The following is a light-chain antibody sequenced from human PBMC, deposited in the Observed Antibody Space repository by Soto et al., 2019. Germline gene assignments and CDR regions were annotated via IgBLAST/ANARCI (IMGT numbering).Light chain of an antibody. V-gene: IGKV3-15*01. CDR2: GAS. J-gene: IGKJ1*01. Sequence: DIVITQSPSTLSAYPGDRASLSCRASHSIGSKLAWYQQKPGQAPRLLIYGASTWATGVPARFSGSGSGTEFTLTISSLQPEDFAVYYCQQYSSSGTFGQGTKVDIK. CDR3: QQYSSSGT. CDR1: HSIGSK.